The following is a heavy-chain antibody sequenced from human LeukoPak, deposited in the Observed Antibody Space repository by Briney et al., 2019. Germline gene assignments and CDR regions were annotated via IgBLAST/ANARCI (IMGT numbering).Heavy chain of an antibody. CDR1: GFTFSSYG. J-gene: IGHJ4*02. V-gene: IGHV3-30*02. D-gene: IGHD2-2*03. Sequence: GGSLRLSCAASGFTFSSYGMHWVRQAAGKGLEWVAFIRYDGSNKYYADSVKGRFTISRDNSKNTLYLQMNSLRAEDTAVYYCAKVRALLSLHGFWVDYWGQGTLVTVSS. CDR2: IRYDGSNK. CDR3: AKVRALLSLHGFWVDY.